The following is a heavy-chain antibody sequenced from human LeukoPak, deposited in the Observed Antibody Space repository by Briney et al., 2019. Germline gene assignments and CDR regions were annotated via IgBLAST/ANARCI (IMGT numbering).Heavy chain of an antibody. D-gene: IGHD2-2*01. CDR1: GGSISGYY. CDR3: ARVIVVVPAANNWFDP. CDR2: VYYSGTT. J-gene: IGHJ5*02. V-gene: IGHV4-59*08. Sequence: SSETLSLTCTVSGGSISGYYWIWIRQPPGKGLEWIGYVYYSGTTNYNPSLKSRVTISLDTSKNQFSLKLSSVTAADTAVYYCARVIVVVPAANNWFDPWGQGTLVTVSS.